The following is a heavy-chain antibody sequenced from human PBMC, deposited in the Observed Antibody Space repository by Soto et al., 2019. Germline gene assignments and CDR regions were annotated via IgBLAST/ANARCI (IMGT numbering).Heavy chain of an antibody. Sequence: GGSLRLSCAASGFTFDDYAMHWVRQAPGKGLEWVSGISWNSGSIGYADSVKGRFTISRDNAKNSLYLQMNSLRAEDTALYYCAKDSSLAAAGKSYFDYWGQGTLVTVSS. CDR2: ISWNSGSI. V-gene: IGHV3-9*01. J-gene: IGHJ4*02. D-gene: IGHD6-13*01. CDR3: AKDSSLAAAGKSYFDY. CDR1: GFTFDDYA.